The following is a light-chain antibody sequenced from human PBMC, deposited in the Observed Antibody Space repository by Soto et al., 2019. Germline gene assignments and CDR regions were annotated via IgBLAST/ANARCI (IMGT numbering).Light chain of an antibody. CDR2: GAS. Sequence: DFVMTQAPDSLAVSLGERATINCKSSQSVLYNSNNKNHLGWFQQKPGHPPKLLIYGASFRPSGVPDRFSGSGSGTDFTLTINSLQAEDVAVYFCHQHFSSPPTFGQGTKVEIK. CDR3: HQHFSSPPT. CDR1: QSVLYNSNNKNH. V-gene: IGKV4-1*01. J-gene: IGKJ1*01.